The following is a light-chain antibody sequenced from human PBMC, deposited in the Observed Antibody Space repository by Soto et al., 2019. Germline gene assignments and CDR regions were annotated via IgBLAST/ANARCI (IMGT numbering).Light chain of an antibody. Sequence: QSVLTQPPSTSGTPGQRVTVSCSGSISNIASNYVSWYQQLPGTAPKLLIYKNNRRPSGVPDRFSASQSGTSASLAISGLRSEDEADYYCAAWDDSLSGRVFGGGTKLTVL. CDR1: ISNIASNY. CDR3: AAWDDSLSGRV. CDR2: KNN. J-gene: IGLJ3*02. V-gene: IGLV1-47*01.